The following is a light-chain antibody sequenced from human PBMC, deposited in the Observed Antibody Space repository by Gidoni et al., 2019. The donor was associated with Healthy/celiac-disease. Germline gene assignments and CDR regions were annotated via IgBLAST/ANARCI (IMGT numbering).Light chain of an antibody. V-gene: IGKV4-1*01. J-gene: IGKJ4*01. CDR3: QQYYSTPLT. CDR1: QSVLYISNNKNY. CDR2: LSS. Sequence: DIVMTKSPDSMAVSLGERATINGKSSQSVLYISNNKNYLAWYQQKPGQPPKLLISLSSTRASGVPYLFSGSVSGTDFTLTISILQAEDVSVYYCQQYYSTPLTFXGXTKVEIK.